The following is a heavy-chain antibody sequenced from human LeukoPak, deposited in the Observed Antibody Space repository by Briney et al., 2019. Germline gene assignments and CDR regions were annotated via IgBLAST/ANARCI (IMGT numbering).Heavy chain of an antibody. D-gene: IGHD2-21*02. V-gene: IGHV3-23*01. Sequence: GGSLRLSCAASGFTFSCYAMSWVRQAPGKGLEWVSAISGSGDRTYYADSVKGRFTISRDNSKYTLYLQMNSLRAEDTAVYYCAKDLEGGNIVVVTAFFDYWGQGTLVTVSS. J-gene: IGHJ4*02. CDR3: AKDLEGGNIVVVTAFFDY. CDR1: GFTFSCYA. CDR2: ISGSGDRT.